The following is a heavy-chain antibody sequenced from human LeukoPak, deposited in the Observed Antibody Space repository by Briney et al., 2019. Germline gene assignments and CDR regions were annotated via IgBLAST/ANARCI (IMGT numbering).Heavy chain of an antibody. D-gene: IGHD3-10*01. J-gene: IGHJ4*02. V-gene: IGHV3-21*01. Sequence: GGSLTLSCVVSGLTFTSYTMDWVRQAPGKGLEWLSSTSSSSNDIYYADSVKGRFTISRDNAKNSVLLQMNSLRAEDTALYYCAIIRGRNSWGQGTLVTVSS. CDR2: TSSSSNDI. CDR3: AIIRGRNS. CDR1: GLTFTSYT.